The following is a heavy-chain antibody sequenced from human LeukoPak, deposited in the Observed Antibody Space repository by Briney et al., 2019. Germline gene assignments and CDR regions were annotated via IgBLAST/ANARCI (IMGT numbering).Heavy chain of an antibody. Sequence: GRSLRLSCAASGFTFSSYAMHWVRQAPGKGLEWVAVISYDGSNKYYADSVKGRFTISRDNSKNTLYLQMNSLRAEDTAVYYCARARYGSLDVWGKGTTVTVSS. J-gene: IGHJ6*04. D-gene: IGHD3-16*01. CDR3: ARARYGSLDV. CDR1: GFTFSSYA. CDR2: ISYDGSNK. V-gene: IGHV3-30*01.